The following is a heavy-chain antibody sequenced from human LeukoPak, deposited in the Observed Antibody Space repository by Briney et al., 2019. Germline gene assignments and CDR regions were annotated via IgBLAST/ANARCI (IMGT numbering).Heavy chain of an antibody. CDR2: ISISSSYI. D-gene: IGHD4-11*01. CDR3: AIDWYNNSDAFDI. CDR1: GFTFSSYS. V-gene: IGHV3-21*01. J-gene: IGHJ3*02. Sequence: PGGSLRLSCAASGFTFSSYSMNWVRQAPGKGLEWVSSISISSSYIYYADSVKGRFTISKNNAKNSLYLQIHSLRAEDTAVYYCAIDWYNNSDAFDIWGQGTMVTVSS.